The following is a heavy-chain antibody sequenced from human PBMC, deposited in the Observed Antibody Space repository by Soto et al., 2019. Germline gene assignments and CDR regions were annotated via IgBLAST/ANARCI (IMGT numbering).Heavy chain of an antibody. CDR2: IYYSGST. CDR3: ARAIREWLSDYGMDV. V-gene: IGHV4-31*03. CDR1: GGSISSGGYY. J-gene: IGHJ6*02. Sequence: SETLSLTCTVSGGSISSGGYYWSWIRQHPGKGLEWIGYIYYSGSTYYNPSFKSRVTISVDTSKNQFSLKLSSVTAADTAVYYCARAIREWLSDYGMDVWGQGTTVTVSS. D-gene: IGHD3-3*01.